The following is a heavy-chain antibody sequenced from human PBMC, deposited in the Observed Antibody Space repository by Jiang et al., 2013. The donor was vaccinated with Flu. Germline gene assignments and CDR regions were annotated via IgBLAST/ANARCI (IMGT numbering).Heavy chain of an antibody. J-gene: IGHJ3*02. V-gene: IGHV1-2*02. CDR1: GYTFTGHY. CDR2: INPNSGDT. D-gene: IGHD3-22*01. Sequence: SGAEVKKPGASVKVSCKASGYTFTGHYVLWVRQAPGQGLEWMGWINPNSGDTNYAQKFQGRVTMTRDTSISTAYMELSRLRSDDTAMYYCARDYYNNKAGAFDIWGQGTMVTVSS. CDR3: ARDYYNNKAGAFDI.